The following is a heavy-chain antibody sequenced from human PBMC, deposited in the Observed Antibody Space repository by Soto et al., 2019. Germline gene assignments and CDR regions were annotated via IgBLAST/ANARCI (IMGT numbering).Heavy chain of an antibody. CDR2: ISSSGSTI. J-gene: IGHJ6*03. V-gene: IGHV3-11*01. CDR3: SGDADYGPTHHYYYYYMDV. CDR1: GFTYGDYY. D-gene: IGHD4-17*01. Sequence: GGSLTLSCAASGFTYGDYYMSWIRQAPGKGLEWVSYISSSGSTIYYADSVKGRFTISRDNAKNSLYLQMNSLRAEDTAVYYWSGDADYGPTHHYYYYYMDVWGKGTTVTVSS.